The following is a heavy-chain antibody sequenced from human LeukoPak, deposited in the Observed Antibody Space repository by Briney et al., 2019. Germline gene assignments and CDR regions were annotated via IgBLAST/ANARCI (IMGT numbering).Heavy chain of an antibody. D-gene: IGHD3-16*01. J-gene: IGHJ3*02. CDR2: ISASGNYI. V-gene: IGHV3-21*01. Sequence: TGGSLGLSCAAPGFSFSSYSMDWVRQAPGRGLEWVSSISASGNYIYYADSVKGRFTISRDSAENSLYLQMNSLGAEDTAVYYCARGLYYYGTDAFDIWGQGTMVTVS. CDR1: GFSFSSYS. CDR3: ARGLYYYGTDAFDI.